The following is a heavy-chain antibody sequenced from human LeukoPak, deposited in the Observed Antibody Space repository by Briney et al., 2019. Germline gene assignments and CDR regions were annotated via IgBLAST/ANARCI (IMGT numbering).Heavy chain of an antibody. J-gene: IGHJ4*02. Sequence: SQTLSLTCVISGDSXSXXSAAXXXXRXSPXXGLEWLGRTYYRSKWXIDFAEYVKGRITINPDTSKNQFSLQLVSATPEDTAVYCCARGQTGSGRIFDYWGQGTLVTVSS. CDR3: ARGQTGSGRIFDY. D-gene: IGHD2-15*01. CDR2: TYYRSKWXI. CDR1: GDSXSXXSAA. V-gene: IGHV6-1*01.